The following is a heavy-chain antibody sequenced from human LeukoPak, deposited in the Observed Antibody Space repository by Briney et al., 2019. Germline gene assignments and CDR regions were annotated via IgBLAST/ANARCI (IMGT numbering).Heavy chain of an antibody. J-gene: IGHJ4*02. CDR2: IIPILGIA. V-gene: IGHV1-69*04. CDR1: GGTFSSYA. CDR3: ARDSVYCSGGSCYSVGESFDY. D-gene: IGHD2-15*01. Sequence: ASVTVSCKASGGTFSSYAISWVRQAPGQGLEWMGRIIPILGIANYAQKFQGRVTITADKSTSTAYMELSSLRSEDTAVYYCARDSVYCSGGSCYSVGESFDYWGQGTLVTVSS.